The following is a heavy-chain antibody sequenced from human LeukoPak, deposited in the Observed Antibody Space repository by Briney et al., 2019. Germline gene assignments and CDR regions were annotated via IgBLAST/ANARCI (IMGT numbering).Heavy chain of an antibody. J-gene: IGHJ4*02. CDR1: VNTFTGYY. V-gene: IGHV1-2*02. D-gene: IGHD3-10*01. Sequence: ASVKVSFKASVNTFTGYYLHWVRQAPGQGLEWMGWINPSGGTNYAQKFQGRVSMTRDTSISTAYMELSRLRSDATAVYYCARRGFGSGSYLDSWGQGTLVTVYS. CDR2: INPSGGT. CDR3: ARRGFGSGSYLDS.